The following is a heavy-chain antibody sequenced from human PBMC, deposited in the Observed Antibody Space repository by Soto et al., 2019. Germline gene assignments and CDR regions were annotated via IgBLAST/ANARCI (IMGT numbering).Heavy chain of an antibody. CDR1: GFPFSSYV. CDR3: ARLPKGSTVTS. V-gene: IGHV3-23*01. J-gene: IGHJ4*02. D-gene: IGHD4-17*01. Sequence: EVQLLESGGGLVQRGGSLRLSCAASGFPFSSYVMSWVRQAPGKGLEWVSGISGGGSNTFYADSVKGRFTISRDNDKKSLFLQMNSLRDEDTAVYYCARLPKGSTVTSWGQGTLVTVSS. CDR2: ISGGGSNT.